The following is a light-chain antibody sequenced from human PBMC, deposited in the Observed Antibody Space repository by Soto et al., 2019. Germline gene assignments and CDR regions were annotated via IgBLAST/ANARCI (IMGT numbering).Light chain of an antibody. V-gene: IGKV3-20*01. Sequence: EIVLTQSPGTLSLSPGERATLSCRASQSVTSNYIAWYQQKPGQAPRLLIFGASIRDTGIPDRFSGRGSGTVFTLTISRLEPEDFAVYYCQQYGSSPGTFGPATKVEIK. J-gene: IGKJ1*01. CDR2: GAS. CDR1: QSVTSNY. CDR3: QQYGSSPGT.